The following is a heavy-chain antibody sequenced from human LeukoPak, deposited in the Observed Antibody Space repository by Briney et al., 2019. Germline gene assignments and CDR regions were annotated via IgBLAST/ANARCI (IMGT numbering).Heavy chain of an antibody. CDR1: GGSISSYY. Sequence: SETLSLTCTVSGGSISSYYWRWIRQPPGKGLEWIGYIYYSGSTNYNPSLKSRLTISVDTSKNQFSLKLSSVTAADTAVYYCARDRTIFGVVTPVGHDAFDIWGQGTMVTVSS. CDR2: IYYSGST. V-gene: IGHV4-59*01. J-gene: IGHJ3*02. D-gene: IGHD3-3*01. CDR3: ARDRTIFGVVTPVGHDAFDI.